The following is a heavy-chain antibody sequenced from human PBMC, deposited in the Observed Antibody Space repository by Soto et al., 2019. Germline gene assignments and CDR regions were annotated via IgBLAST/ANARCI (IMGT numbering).Heavy chain of an antibody. CDR1: GGSISSGGYY. D-gene: IGHD3-3*01. Sequence: PWETLSLTCTVSGGSISSGGYYWSWIRQHPGKGLEWIGYIYYSGSTYYNPSLKSRVTISVDTSKNQFSLKLSSVTAADTAVYYCARKLRGGLYYDFWSGPPYNWFDPWGQGTLVTVSS. CDR2: IYYSGST. J-gene: IGHJ5*02. V-gene: IGHV4-31*03. CDR3: ARKLRGGLYYDFWSGPPYNWFDP.